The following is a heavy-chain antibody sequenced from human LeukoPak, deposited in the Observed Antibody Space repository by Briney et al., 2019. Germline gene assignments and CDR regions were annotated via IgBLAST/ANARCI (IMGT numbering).Heavy chain of an antibody. Sequence: PGGSLRLSCAASGFTFSSDWMSWVRQAQGKGLGWVGYIKPDGSGESYMDSVKGRFTISRDNTKNSLFLQMNSLRAEDKAMYYCAKGITGNVRFDHWGQGTLVTVSS. CDR3: AKGITGNVRFDH. V-gene: IGHV3-7*01. J-gene: IGHJ4*02. CDR1: GFTFSSDW. CDR2: IKPDGSGE. D-gene: IGHD1-20*01.